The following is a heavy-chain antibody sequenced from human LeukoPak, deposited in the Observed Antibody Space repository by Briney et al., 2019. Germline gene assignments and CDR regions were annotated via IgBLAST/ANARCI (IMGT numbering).Heavy chain of an antibody. CDR3: TRVFVGDEYSSSGY. CDR2: INSDASST. J-gene: IGHJ4*02. CDR1: GFTFSRYY. D-gene: IGHD6-13*01. Sequence: GGSLRLSCAASGFTFSRYYMHWFRQAQVKGLVWVSRINSDASSTTYADSVKGRFTISRDNAKNTLYLQMNSLKVEDTAVYYCTRVFVGDEYSSSGYWGQGTLVTVSS. V-gene: IGHV3-74*01.